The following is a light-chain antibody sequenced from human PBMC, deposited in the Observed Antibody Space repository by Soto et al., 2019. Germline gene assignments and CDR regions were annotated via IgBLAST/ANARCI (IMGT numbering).Light chain of an antibody. CDR2: GAT. J-gene: IGKJ2*01. Sequence: DIQMTQYPSTLSASVGDRVTITCRASQSIDYWLAWYQVKPGKAPKLLIYGATSLESGVPTRFSGSGSGTDFTLTISSLQPEDSATYYCQRYNYFTTFGQGNKLEIK. V-gene: IGKV1-5*01. CDR1: QSIDYW. CDR3: QRYNYFTT.